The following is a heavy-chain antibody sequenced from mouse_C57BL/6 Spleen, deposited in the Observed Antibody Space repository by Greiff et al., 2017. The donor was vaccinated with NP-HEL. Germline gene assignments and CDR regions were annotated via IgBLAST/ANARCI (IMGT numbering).Heavy chain of an antibody. CDR3: ARDGPGYAMDY. Sequence: VQLQQSGPELVKPGASVKISCKASGYAFSSSWMNWVKQRPGTGLEWIGRIYPGDGDTNYNGKFKGKATLTADKSSSTAYMQRSSLTSEDSAVYFCARDGPGYAMDYLGQGTSVTVAS. J-gene: IGHJ4*01. D-gene: IGHD2-3*01. CDR1: GYAFSSSW. V-gene: IGHV1-82*01. CDR2: IYPGDGDT.